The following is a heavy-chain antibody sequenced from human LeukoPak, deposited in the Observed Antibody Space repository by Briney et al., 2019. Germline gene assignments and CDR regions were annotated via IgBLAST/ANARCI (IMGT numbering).Heavy chain of an antibody. D-gene: IGHD2-15*01. V-gene: IGHV4-59*08. J-gene: IGHJ4*02. CDR3: ARHEVVVPFFDY. Sequence: PSETLSLTCTVSGGSIINSYRSWIRQPPGKGLEWIGYISFGGSPNYSPSLKSRVTMSVDTSENQFSLKLSSVTAADTAVYYCARHEVVVPFFDYWGQGTLVTVSS. CDR2: ISFGGSP. CDR1: GGSIINSY.